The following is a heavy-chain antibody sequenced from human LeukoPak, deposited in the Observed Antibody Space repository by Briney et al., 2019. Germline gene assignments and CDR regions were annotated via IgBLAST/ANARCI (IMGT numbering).Heavy chain of an antibody. Sequence: ASVKVSCKTSGYSFTDYYMHWVRQAPGQGLEWMGWINPNSGGTSAAQKFQGRVTMTRDTSITTVYMEVSWMTSDDTAIYYCARADRLHGGPYLIGPWGQGTLVTVSS. CDR2: INPNSGGT. D-gene: IGHD2-21*01. CDR3: ARADRLHGGPYLIGP. V-gene: IGHV1-2*02. CDR1: GYSFTDYY. J-gene: IGHJ5*02.